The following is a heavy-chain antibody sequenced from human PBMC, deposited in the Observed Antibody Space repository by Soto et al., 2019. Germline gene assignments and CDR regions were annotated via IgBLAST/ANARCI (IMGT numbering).Heavy chain of an antibody. Sequence: QVQLVQSGAEVKKPGASVKVSCKASGYTFTNYYMHWVRQAPGQGLEGMGIINPSGGSTSYAQKFQGRVTMTRDTSTSTVYMELSSLRSEDTAVYYCARSVSPGKVQYYYGMDVWGQGTTVTVSS. V-gene: IGHV1-46*01. CDR3: ARSVSPGKVQYYYGMDV. CDR1: GYTFTNYY. J-gene: IGHJ6*02. D-gene: IGHD3-10*01. CDR2: INPSGGST.